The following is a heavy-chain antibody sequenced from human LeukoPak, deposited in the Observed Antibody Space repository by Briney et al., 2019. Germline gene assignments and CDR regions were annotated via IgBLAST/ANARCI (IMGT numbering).Heavy chain of an antibody. CDR1: GYTFTGYY. V-gene: IGHV1-69*04. Sequence: VASVKVSCKASGYTFTGYYMHWVRQAPGQGLEWMGRINPILGIANYAQKLQGRVTITADKSTSTAYMELSSLRSEDTAVYYCAREYCGGDCYWGTNYFDYWGQGTLVTVSS. D-gene: IGHD2-21*02. CDR3: AREYCGGDCYWGTNYFDY. J-gene: IGHJ4*02. CDR2: INPILGIA.